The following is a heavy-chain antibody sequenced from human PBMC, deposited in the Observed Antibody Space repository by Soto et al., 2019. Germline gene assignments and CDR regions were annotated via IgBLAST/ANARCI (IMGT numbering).Heavy chain of an antibody. Sequence: SETLSLTCPVSGGTISSGDYYWSWIRQPPGKGLEWIGYIYYSGSTYYNPSLKSRVTISVDTSKNHFSLKVGSVTAADTAVYYCARDEYGYGDSYDSWGQGTLVTVSS. CDR2: IYYSGST. CDR1: GGTISSGDYY. D-gene: IGHD5-12*01. CDR3: ARDEYGYGDSYDS. J-gene: IGHJ4*02. V-gene: IGHV4-30-4*01.